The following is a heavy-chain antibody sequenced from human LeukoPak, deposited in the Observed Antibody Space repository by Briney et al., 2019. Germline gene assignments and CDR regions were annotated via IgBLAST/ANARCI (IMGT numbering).Heavy chain of an antibody. Sequence: ASVKVSCKASGYTFTGYYMHWVRQAPGQGLEWMGWINPNSGGTNYAQKFQGWVTMTRDTSISTAYMELSSLRSEDTAVYYCATLPSGYSSSGGLNWGQEPLATVSS. D-gene: IGHD6-13*01. CDR2: INPNSGGT. J-gene: IGHJ4*02. CDR1: GYTFTGYY. CDR3: ATLPSGYSSSGGLN. V-gene: IGHV1-2*04.